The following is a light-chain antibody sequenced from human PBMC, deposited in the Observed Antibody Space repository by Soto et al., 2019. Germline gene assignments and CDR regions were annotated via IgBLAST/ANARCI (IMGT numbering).Light chain of an antibody. CDR3: QRYNSYRT. J-gene: IGKJ1*01. CDR2: DAS. V-gene: IGKV1-5*01. CDR1: QSISSW. Sequence: DIQMTQSPSTLSASVGDRVTITCRASQSISSWLAWYQQKPGEAPKLLIYDASSLESGVPSRFSGSGSGTEFTLTISRLQPDDFATYYCQRYNSYRTFGQGTKV.